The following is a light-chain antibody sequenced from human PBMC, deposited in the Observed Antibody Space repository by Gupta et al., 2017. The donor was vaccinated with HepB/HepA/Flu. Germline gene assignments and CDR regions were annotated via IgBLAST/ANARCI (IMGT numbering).Light chain of an antibody. CDR3: QAWDSSTVV. Sequence: SYELTQPPSVSVSPGQTASITCSGDKLGDKYACWYQQKPGQSPVRVIYQDSKRPSGIPERFSGSNSGNKATLTISGTQAVDEADYYCQAWDSSTVVFGGGTKL. CDR2: QDS. J-gene: IGLJ2*01. CDR1: KLGDKY. V-gene: IGLV3-1*01.